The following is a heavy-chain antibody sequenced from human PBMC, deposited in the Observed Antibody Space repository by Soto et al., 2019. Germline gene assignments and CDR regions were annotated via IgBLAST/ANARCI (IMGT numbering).Heavy chain of an antibody. CDR1: GFTFSGSA. V-gene: IGHV3-73*01. CDR3: TSFHDYVWGSSTTDY. CDR2: IRSKANSYAT. Sequence: GGSLRLSCAASGFTFSGSAMHWVRQASGKGLEWVGRIRSKANSYATAYAASVKGRFTISRDDSKNTAYLQMNSLKTEDTAVYYCTSFHDYVWGSSTTDYWGQGTLVTVSS. J-gene: IGHJ4*02. D-gene: IGHD3-16*01.